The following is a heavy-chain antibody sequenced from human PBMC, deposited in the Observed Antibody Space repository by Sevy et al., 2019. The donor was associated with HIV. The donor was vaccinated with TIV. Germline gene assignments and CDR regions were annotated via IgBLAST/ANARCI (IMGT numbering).Heavy chain of an antibody. CDR2: IWYDGSNK. J-gene: IGHJ4*02. V-gene: IGHV3-33*01. CDR3: ARGRYYYDSSGYLYFDY. D-gene: IGHD3-22*01. CDR1: GFTFSSYG. Sequence: GGSLRLSCAASGFTFSSYGMHWVRQAPGKGLEWVAVIWYDGSNKYYADSVKGRFTISRDNSKNTLYLQMNSLRAEDTAVYYCARGRYYYDSSGYLYFDYWGQGTLVTVSS.